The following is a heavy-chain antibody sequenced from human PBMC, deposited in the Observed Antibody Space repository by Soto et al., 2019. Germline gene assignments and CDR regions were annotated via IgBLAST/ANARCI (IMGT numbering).Heavy chain of an antibody. V-gene: IGHV4-4*02. J-gene: IGHJ4*02. CDR3: ARDRGVDDGSGSGYFDY. CDR2: IYHSGST. D-gene: IGHD3-10*01. Sequence: QVQLQESGPGLVKPSGTLSLTCAVSGGSISSSNWWRWVRQPPGKGLEWIGEIYHSGSTNYNPSLKSRVTISVDKSTNQFSLKLSSVTAADTAVYYCARDRGVDDGSGSGYFDYWGQGTLVTVSS. CDR1: GGSISSSNW.